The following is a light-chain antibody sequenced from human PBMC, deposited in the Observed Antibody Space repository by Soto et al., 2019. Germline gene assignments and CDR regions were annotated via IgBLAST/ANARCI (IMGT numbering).Light chain of an antibody. Sequence: QAVRTEPASIADAPVQAITISCTGPSSDIGHHDYFSWHQQHQGKAPSCMFYHVSCRPWGVSNRYSGSKSGNSASLTISGLQAGGEADYYCCSLTTSHTYVCGSGTKV. CDR3: CSLTTSHTYV. J-gene: IGLJ1*01. CDR1: SSDIGHHDY. CDR2: HVS. V-gene: IGLV2-14*03.